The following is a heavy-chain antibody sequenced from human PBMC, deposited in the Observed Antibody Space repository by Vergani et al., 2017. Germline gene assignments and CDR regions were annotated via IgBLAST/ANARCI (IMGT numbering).Heavy chain of an antibody. CDR3: ARYRIADSEYYYMDV. V-gene: IGHV1-69*02. D-gene: IGHD6-13*01. CDR2: IIPILGIA. J-gene: IGHJ6*03. Sequence: QVQLVQSGAEVKKPGSSVKVSCKASGGTFSSYTISWVRQAPGRGLEWMGRIIPILGIANYAQKFQGRVTITADKSTSTAYMELSSLRSEDTAVYYCARYRIADSEYYYMDVWGKGTTVTVSS. CDR1: GGTFSSYT.